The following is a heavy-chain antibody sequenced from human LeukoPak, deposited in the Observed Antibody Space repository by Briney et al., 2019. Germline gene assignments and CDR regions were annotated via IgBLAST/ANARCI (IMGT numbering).Heavy chain of an antibody. Sequence: SVKVSCKASGGTFSSYAISWVRQAPGQGVEWMGGIIPILGTANYAQKFQGRVTITADESTSTAYLQLSSLTSEDTAVYYCASASGSYRPRRPAVLPDLWGRGTLVTVSS. J-gene: IGHJ2*01. CDR2: IIPILGTA. CDR1: GGTFSSYA. V-gene: IGHV1-69*13. D-gene: IGHD1-26*01. CDR3: ASASGSYRPRRPAVLPDL.